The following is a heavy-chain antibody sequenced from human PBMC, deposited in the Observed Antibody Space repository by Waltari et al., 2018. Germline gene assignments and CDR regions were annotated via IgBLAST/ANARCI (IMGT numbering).Heavy chain of an antibody. CDR3: ARDPRNWNFGGNYYDYYGMDV. V-gene: IGHV3-74*03. CDR2: IDSDGSST. J-gene: IGHJ6*02. Sequence: EVQLVESGGGLVQPGGSLRLSCAASGFTWMPWVRQAPGMGLVWVSRIDSDGSSTTYADSVKGRFTISRDNAKNTLYLQMNSLRAEDTAVYYCARDPRNWNFGGNYYDYYGMDVWGQGTTVTVSS. CDR1: GFTW. D-gene: IGHD1-7*01.